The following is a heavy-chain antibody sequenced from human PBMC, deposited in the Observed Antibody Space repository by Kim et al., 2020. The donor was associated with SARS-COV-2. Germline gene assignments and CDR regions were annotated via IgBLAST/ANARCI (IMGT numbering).Heavy chain of an antibody. CDR1: GYTFTSYG. J-gene: IGHJ4*02. CDR2: ISAYNGNT. D-gene: IGHD4-17*01. V-gene: IGHV1-18*04. Sequence: ASVKVSCKASGYTFTSYGISWVRQAPGQGLEWIGWISAYNGNTNYAQKLQGRVTMTTDTSTSTAYIELRSLRSDDTAVYYCARDQYHDYCDYPRGVDYLGQGTLVTVSS. CDR3: ARDQYHDYCDYPRGVDY.